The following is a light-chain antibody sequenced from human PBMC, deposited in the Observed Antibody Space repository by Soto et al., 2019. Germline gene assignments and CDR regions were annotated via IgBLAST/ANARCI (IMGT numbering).Light chain of an antibody. CDR1: ALPNQY. CDR2: KDT. J-gene: IGLJ2*01. V-gene: IGLV3-25*02. Sequence: SYELTQPPSVSVSPGQTARITCSGDALPNQYAYWYQQKPGQAPVLVIYKDTERPSGIPERFSGSSSGTIDTLTISGVQAEDEADYCCKAADSFGTHVVFGGGTKLTVL. CDR3: KAADSFGTHVV.